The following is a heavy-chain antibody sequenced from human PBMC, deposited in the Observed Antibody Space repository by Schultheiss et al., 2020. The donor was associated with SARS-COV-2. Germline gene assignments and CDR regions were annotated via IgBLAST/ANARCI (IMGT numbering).Heavy chain of an antibody. J-gene: IGHJ4*02. CDR3: ARGTYYYDSGYFDY. CDR1: GFTFSSYG. D-gene: IGHD3-22*01. Sequence: GGSLRLSCAASGFTFSSYGMHWVRQAPGKGLEWVSYISSSSSYIYYADSVKGRFTISRDNSKNTLYLQMNSLRAEDTAVYYCARGTYYYDSGYFDYWGQGTLVTVSS. CDR2: ISSSSSYI. V-gene: IGHV3-21*05.